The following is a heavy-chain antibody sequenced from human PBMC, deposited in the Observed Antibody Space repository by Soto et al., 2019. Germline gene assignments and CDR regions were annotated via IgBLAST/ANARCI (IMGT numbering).Heavy chain of an antibody. D-gene: IGHD6-13*01. CDR3: ARDQLIRIAAAGYYYYYGMDV. CDR2: IWYDGSNK. Sequence: SLRLSCAASGFTFSSYGMHWVRQAPGKGLEWVAVIWYDGSNKYYADSVKGRFTISRDNSKNTLYLQMNSLRAEDTAVYYCARDQLIRIAAAGYYYYYGMDVWGQGTTVTVSS. CDR1: GFTFSSYG. J-gene: IGHJ6*02. V-gene: IGHV3-33*01.